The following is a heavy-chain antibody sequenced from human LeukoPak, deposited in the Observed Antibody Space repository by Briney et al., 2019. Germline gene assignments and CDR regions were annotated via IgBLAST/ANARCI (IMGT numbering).Heavy chain of an antibody. V-gene: IGHV3-49*03. CDR2: IRSNLYGGTT. CDR3: TRDTLAGYGMDV. CDR1: GFTFRDYA. J-gene: IGHJ6*02. Sequence: GGSLRLPCTISGFTFRDYAMNWFRQPQGKGREWFVFIRSNLYGGTTEYAASVKGRFTISRDDSKSIAYLQMNSLKTEDTAVYYCTRDTLAGYGMDVWGQGTTVSVSS.